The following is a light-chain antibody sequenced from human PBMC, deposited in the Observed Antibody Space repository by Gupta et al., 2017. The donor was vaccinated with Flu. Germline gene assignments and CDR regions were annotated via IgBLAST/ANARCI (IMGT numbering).Light chain of an antibody. J-gene: IGKJ4*01. V-gene: IGKV3-15*01. CDR1: QSVSSN. CDR2: GAS. CDR3: QQYNNWPPIT. Sequence: EILMTQSPATLSVSPGERATLSCRASQSVSSNLSSYQQKPGQAPRLLIYGASTRGTGIPARFSGSGSGREVTLTISSLQSEDFAVYYCQQYNNWPPITFGGGTKLEIK.